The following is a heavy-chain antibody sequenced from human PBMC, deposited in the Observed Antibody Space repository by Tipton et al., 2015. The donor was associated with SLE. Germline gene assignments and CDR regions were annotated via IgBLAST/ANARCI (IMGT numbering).Heavy chain of an antibody. CDR2: IRYDGSNK. Sequence: GSLRLSCAASGFTFSSYGMHWVRQAPGKGLEWVAFIRYDGSNKYYADSVKGRFTISRDNSKNTLYLQMNSLRAEDTAVYYCAKEGSYGAPITMAGSYYYYGMDVWGQGTTVTVSS. CDR3: AKEGSYGAPITMAGSYYYYGMDV. J-gene: IGHJ6*02. V-gene: IGHV3-30*02. CDR1: GFTFSSYG. D-gene: IGHD3-10*01.